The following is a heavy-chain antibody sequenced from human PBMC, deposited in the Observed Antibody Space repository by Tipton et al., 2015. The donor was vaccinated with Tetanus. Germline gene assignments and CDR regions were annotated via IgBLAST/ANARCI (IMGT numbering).Heavy chain of an antibody. J-gene: IGHJ5*02. D-gene: IGHD6-13*01. Sequence: LRLSCTVSGDSLVRGGYYRTWIRHLPGKGLEWIGYIYHTGAAHYNPSLKSRVTLSVDMSKNQFFLKMISMTAADTAVYFCARDFGSNHNWFDPWGQGTPVTVSS. CDR1: GDSLVRGGYY. V-gene: IGHV4-31*02. CDR3: ARDFGSNHNWFDP. CDR2: IYHTGAA.